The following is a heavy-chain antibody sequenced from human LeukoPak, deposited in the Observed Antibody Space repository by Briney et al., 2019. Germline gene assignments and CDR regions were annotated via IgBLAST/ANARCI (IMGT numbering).Heavy chain of an antibody. D-gene: IGHD6-13*01. Sequence: SETLSLTCTVSGGSISSGDYYWSWIRQPPGKGLEWIGYIYYSGSTYYNPSLKSRVTISVDTSKNQLSLKLSSVTAADTAVYYCARVYSSSWYVIFDYWGQGTLVTVSS. V-gene: IGHV4-30-4*01. CDR3: ARVYSSSWYVIFDY. J-gene: IGHJ4*02. CDR1: GGSISSGDYY. CDR2: IYYSGST.